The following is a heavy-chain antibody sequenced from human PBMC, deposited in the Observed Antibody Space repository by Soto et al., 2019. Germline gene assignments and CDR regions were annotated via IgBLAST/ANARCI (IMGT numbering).Heavy chain of an antibody. Sequence: GESLKSSCKGSGSNFTNYWISWVRQMPGKGLEWMGRIDPGDSYTNYSPSFQGHVTISADKSISTAYLQWRSLKASDTAMYFCARHRLTTTGTSDLDSCGQGNLVTVSS. D-gene: IGHD1-1*01. V-gene: IGHV5-10-1*01. CDR2: IDPGDSYT. CDR1: GSNFTNYW. CDR3: ARHRLTTTGTSDLDS. J-gene: IGHJ5*01.